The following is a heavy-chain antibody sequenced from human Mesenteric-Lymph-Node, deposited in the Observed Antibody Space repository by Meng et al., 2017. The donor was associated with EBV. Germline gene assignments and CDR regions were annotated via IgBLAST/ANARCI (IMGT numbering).Heavy chain of an antibody. D-gene: IGHD6-13*01. J-gene: IGHJ4*02. V-gene: IGHV4-30-4*01. Sequence: QRQGSGPRLVKPSQTPSLTCTVSGGSIGSANYWSWIRQPPGKGLEWIGYIYYSGNTYYNPSLESRVTISIDTSKSQVSLKLTSVTAADTAVYYCARVTYSGSRYPSVFDYWGQGNLVTVSS. CDR3: ARVTYSGSRYPSVFDY. CDR1: GGSIGSANY. CDR2: IYYSGNT.